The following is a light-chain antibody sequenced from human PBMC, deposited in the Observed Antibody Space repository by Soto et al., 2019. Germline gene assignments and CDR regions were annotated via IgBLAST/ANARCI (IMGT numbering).Light chain of an antibody. CDR1: SSDVGAYNY. CDR2: EVS. V-gene: IGLV2-14*01. Sequence: QSVLTQPASVSGSPGQSITISCTGTSSDVGAYNYVSWYQQHPGKAPKLMIYEVSNRPSGVSYRFSGSKSGNTASLTISGRQAEDEADYYCSSYTSSSTSYVFGTGTKLTVL. CDR3: SSYTSSSTSYV. J-gene: IGLJ1*01.